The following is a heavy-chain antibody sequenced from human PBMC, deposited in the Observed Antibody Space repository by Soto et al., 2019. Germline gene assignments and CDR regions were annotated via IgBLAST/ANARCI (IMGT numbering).Heavy chain of an antibody. J-gene: IGHJ5*02. CDR3: ARAPDSSVFWFDP. CDR2: IYYSGST. CDR1: GGSISSGDYY. D-gene: IGHD6-25*01. Sequence: SETLSLTCTVSGGSISSGDYYWSWIRQPPGKGLEWIGYIYYSGSTYYNPSLKSRVTISVDTSKNQFSLKLSSVTAADTAVYYCARAPDSSVFWFDPWGQGTLVTVSS. V-gene: IGHV4-30-4*01.